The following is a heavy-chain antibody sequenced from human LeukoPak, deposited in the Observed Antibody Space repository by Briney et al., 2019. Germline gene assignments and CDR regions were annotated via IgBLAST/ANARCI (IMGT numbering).Heavy chain of an antibody. CDR2: IYYSGST. D-gene: IGHD6-19*01. CDR3: ARGRSSGWSVYFDY. V-gene: IGHV4-59*01. Sequence: SETLSLTCTVSGGSISSYYWSWIRQPPGRGLEWIGYIYYSGSTNYIPSLKSRVTISVDTSKNQFSLKLSSVTAADTAVYYCARGRSSGWSVYFDYWGQGTLVTVSS. CDR1: GGSISSYY. J-gene: IGHJ4*02.